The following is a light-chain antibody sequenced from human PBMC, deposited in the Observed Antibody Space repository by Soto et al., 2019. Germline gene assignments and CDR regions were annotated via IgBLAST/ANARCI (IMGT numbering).Light chain of an antibody. Sequence: QSVLTQPPSASGTPGQRVTISCSGSSSNIGSNYVYWYQQFPGTAPKLLISMNNQRPSGVPDRFSGSKSGTSASLAISGLRSEDEADYYCAAWDDSLTGVVFGGGTKVTVL. CDR3: AAWDDSLTGVV. J-gene: IGLJ2*01. V-gene: IGLV1-47*01. CDR1: SSNIGSNY. CDR2: MNN.